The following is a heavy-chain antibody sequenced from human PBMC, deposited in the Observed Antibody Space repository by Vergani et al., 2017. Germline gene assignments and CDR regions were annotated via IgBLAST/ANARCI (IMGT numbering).Heavy chain of an antibody. V-gene: IGHV3-23*01. D-gene: IGHD3-10*02. Sequence: EVQLLESGGDLVQPGGSLRLSCAASGFTFNHYAMNWVRQAPGKGLEWVSGISGSGGSTYYAGSVKGRFTISRDSSKNTLYLQMNSLSAGDTAVYYCAKDVFGEHYVDYWGQRILVTVSS. CDR2: ISGSGGST. CDR1: GFTFNHYA. J-gene: IGHJ4*02. CDR3: AKDVFGEHYVDY.